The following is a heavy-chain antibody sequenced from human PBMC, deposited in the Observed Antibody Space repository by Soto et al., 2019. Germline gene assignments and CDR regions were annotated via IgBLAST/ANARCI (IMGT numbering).Heavy chain of an antibody. D-gene: IGHD3-10*01. CDR2: ISGSDGST. J-gene: IGHJ4*02. CDR3: AFWHGSHSSFLGPLDF. V-gene: IGHV3-23*01. CDR1: GFTFSSYA. Sequence: GGSLRLSCAVSGFTFSSYAMTWVRQGPGKGLEWVSSISGSDGSTNYADSVKGRFTISRDNSKDTLYLQMNSLRAEDTAVYHCAFWHGSHSSFLGPLDFWGQGTLVTVSS.